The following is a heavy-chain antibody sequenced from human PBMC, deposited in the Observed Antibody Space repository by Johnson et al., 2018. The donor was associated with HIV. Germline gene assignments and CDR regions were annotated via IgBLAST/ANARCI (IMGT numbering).Heavy chain of an antibody. J-gene: IGHJ3*02. CDR2: ISYDGRNK. Sequence: QVQLVESGGGVVQPGRSLRVSCGASGFTFSSHDMHWVRQAPGKGLEGVAVISYDGRNKYYADSVKGRFTISRDNSKNTLYLQMNSLRAEDTAVYYCARSFGVTTPGAFDIWGQGTMVAVSS. CDR3: ARSFGVTTPGAFDI. V-gene: IGHV3-30-3*01. D-gene: IGHD3-3*01. CDR1: GFTFSSHD.